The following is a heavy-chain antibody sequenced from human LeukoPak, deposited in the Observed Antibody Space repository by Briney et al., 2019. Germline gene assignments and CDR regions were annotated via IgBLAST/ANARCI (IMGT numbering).Heavy chain of an antibody. Sequence: PGGSLRLSCAASGCTFDDYAMHWVRQAPGKGLEWVSGISWNSGSIGYADSVKGRFTISRDNAKNSLYLQMNSLRAEDTALYYCAKDIFRGFAGMDVWGQGTTVTVSS. D-gene: IGHD3-10*01. J-gene: IGHJ6*02. CDR1: GCTFDDYA. CDR3: AKDIFRGFAGMDV. V-gene: IGHV3-9*01. CDR2: ISWNSGSI.